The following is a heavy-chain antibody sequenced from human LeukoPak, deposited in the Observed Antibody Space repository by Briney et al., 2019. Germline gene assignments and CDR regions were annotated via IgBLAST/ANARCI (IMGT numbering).Heavy chain of an antibody. CDR1: GGSISSSNW. J-gene: IGHJ6*02. V-gene: IGHV4-4*02. CDR2: IYHSGST. Sequence: SGTLSLTCAVSGGSISSSNWWSWVRQPPGKGLEWIGEIYHSGSTNYNPSLKSRVTISVDKSKNQFSLKLSSVTAADTAVYYCARAPWYCSSTSCYNYYYGMDVWGQGTTVTVSS. CDR3: ARAPWYCSSTSCYNYYYGMDV. D-gene: IGHD2-2*02.